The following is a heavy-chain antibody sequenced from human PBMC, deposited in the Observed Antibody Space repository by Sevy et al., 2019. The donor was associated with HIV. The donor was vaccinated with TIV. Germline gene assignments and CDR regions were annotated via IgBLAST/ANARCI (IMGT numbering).Heavy chain of an antibody. D-gene: IGHD6-6*01. J-gene: IGHJ6*02. CDR1: GFTFSSYS. CDR2: ISSSSSYI. Sequence: GGSLRLSCAASGFTFSSYSMNWVRQAPGKGLEWVSSISSSSSYIYYADSVKGRFTISRDNAKNSLYLQMNSLRAEDTAVYYCARDWGSSSSSPYYYYYGMDVWGQGTTVTVSS. V-gene: IGHV3-21*01. CDR3: ARDWGSSSSSPYYYYYGMDV.